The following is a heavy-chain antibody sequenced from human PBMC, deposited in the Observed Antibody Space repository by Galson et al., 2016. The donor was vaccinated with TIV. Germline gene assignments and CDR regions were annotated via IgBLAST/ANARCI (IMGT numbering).Heavy chain of an antibody. Sequence: SVKVSCKASGYSFSTYDINWVRQAPGQGLEWMGWMNPNSGNTGYSQKFRGRVTMTRNTSERTAYMELSSLTSEATAVYYCARSGDYGDYWGQGTLVTFSS. CDR1: GYSFSTYD. D-gene: IGHD4-17*01. J-gene: IGHJ4*02. V-gene: IGHV1-8*01. CDR2: MNPNSGNT. CDR3: ARSGDYGDY.